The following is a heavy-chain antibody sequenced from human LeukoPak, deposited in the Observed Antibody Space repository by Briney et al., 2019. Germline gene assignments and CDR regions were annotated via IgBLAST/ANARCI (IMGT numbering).Heavy chain of an antibody. V-gene: IGHV5-51*01. CDR3: TRLTNGYYDYVWGSWDY. CDR1: GYSFTNYW. CDR2: TYPGNSYT. J-gene: IGHJ4*02. D-gene: IGHD3-16*01. Sequence: GESLKISRKGSGYSFTNYWIGWVRQMPGKGLEWMGITYPGNSYTRYSPSFQGQVTISADRSLSTAYLQWSSLRASDTAMYYCTRLTNGYYDYVWGSWDYWGQGTLVTVSP.